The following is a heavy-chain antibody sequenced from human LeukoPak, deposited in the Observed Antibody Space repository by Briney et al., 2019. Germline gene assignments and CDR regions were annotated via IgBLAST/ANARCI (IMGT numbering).Heavy chain of an antibody. CDR1: GFTFSNYW. CDR2: INTDGSTT. CDR3: ARAADYYASGIFY. V-gene: IGHV3-74*01. J-gene: IGHJ4*02. D-gene: IGHD3-10*01. Sequence: GGSLRLSCAASGFTFSNYWMHWVRQAPGKGLVWVSRINTDGSTTTYADSAKGRFTISRDNAKNTMYLQMNSLRAEDTAVYYCARAADYYASGIFYWGQGTLVTVSS.